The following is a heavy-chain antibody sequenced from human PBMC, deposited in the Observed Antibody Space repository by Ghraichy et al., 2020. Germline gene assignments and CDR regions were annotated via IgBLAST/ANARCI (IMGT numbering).Heavy chain of an antibody. CDR2: ISSTSSYT. Sequence: GGSLRLSCAATGFTFSDYYMVWIRQAPGKGLEWLSYISSTSSYTNYADSVKGRFTISRDNANNSLYLQMIGLRAEDTAMYFCARGTFWSAYQYGLDVWGRGTTVIVSS. J-gene: IGHJ6*01. V-gene: IGHV3-11*03. CDR1: GFTFSDYY. D-gene: IGHD3-3*01. CDR3: ARGTFWSAYQYGLDV.